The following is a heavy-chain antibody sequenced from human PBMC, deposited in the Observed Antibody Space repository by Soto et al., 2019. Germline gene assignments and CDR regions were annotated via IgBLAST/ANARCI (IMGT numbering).Heavy chain of an antibody. V-gene: IGHV3-23*01. CDR1: GFTFSNYA. D-gene: IGHD5-18*01. CDR3: AKMGWDTALIYFDY. Sequence: PGGSLRLSCAASGFTFSNYAMSWVRQAPGKGLEWVSGISGSGSSTYHADSVKGRFTISRDNSKNTLYLQMNSLRAEDTAVYYCAKMGWDTALIYFDYWGQGSLVTVSS. J-gene: IGHJ4*02. CDR2: ISGSGSST.